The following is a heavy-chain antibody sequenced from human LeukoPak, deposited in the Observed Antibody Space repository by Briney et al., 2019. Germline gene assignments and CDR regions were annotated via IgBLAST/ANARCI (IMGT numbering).Heavy chain of an antibody. D-gene: IGHD4-17*01. V-gene: IGHV4-59*01. CDR1: GGSITSYY. CDR2: ISNNGST. CDR3: ARVSRGAVTSNWFDP. Sequence: SETLSLTCTVSGGSITSYYWNWIRQPPGKGLEWIGYISNNGSTNYNPFPKSRVTISIDTTNTKISLSLNSMRAADAAVYYFARVSRGAVTSNWFDPWGQGTLVTVSS. J-gene: IGHJ5*02.